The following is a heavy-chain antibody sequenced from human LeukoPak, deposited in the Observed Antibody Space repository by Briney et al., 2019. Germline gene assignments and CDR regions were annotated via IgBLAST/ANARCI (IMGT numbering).Heavy chain of an antibody. J-gene: IGHJ6*03. D-gene: IGHD2-2*01. CDR2: INHSGST. CDR1: GGSFSGYY. CDR3: ARVTPALVVVPAASYMDV. V-gene: IGHV4-34*01. Sequence: SETLSLTCAAYGGSFSGYYWSWIRQPPGKGLEWIGEINHSGSTNYNPSLKSRVTTSVDTSKNQFSLKLSSVTAADTAVYYCARVTPALVVVPAASYMDVWGKGTTVTVSS.